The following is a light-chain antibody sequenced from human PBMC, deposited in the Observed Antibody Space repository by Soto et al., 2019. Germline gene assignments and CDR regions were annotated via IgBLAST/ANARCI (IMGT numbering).Light chain of an antibody. Sequence: DIQLTQSPSVLSASVGDRVTITCRASQGINSYLAWYQQKPGKVPKLLIYAASTLHSGVPSRFSGSGSGTEFTLTISMLQPEDFATYYCQQLNSYARTFSQGTKVEIK. CDR3: QQLNSYART. CDR2: AAS. J-gene: IGKJ1*01. V-gene: IGKV1-9*01. CDR1: QGINSY.